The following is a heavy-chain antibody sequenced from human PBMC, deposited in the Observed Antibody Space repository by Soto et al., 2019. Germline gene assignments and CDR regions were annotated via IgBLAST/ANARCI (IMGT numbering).Heavy chain of an antibody. D-gene: IGHD3-22*01. V-gene: IGHV1-58*01. J-gene: IGHJ4*02. Sequence: SVKVSCKASGFIFTSSSVQWVRQARGQRLEWIGWTTVGTGNTNYAQKLQERVTITRDMSTSTAYMELSNLRSEDTAVYYCAAGDSSGYYGGWGQGTQVTVSS. CDR3: AAGDSSGYYGG. CDR1: GFIFTSSS. CDR2: TTVGTGNT.